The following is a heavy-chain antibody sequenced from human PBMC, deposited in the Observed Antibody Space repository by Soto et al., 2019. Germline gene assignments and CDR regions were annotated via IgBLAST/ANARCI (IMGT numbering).Heavy chain of an antibody. D-gene: IGHD2-15*01. CDR3: AKDQGSWTGGLLVY. J-gene: IGHJ4*02. CDR1: GFTFSSYG. CDR2: ISYDGSNK. V-gene: IGHV3-30*18. Sequence: GGSLRLSCAASGFTFSSYGMHWVRQAPGKGLEWVAVISYDGSNKYYADSVKGRFTISRDNSKNTLYLQMNSLRAEDTAVYYCAKDQGSWTGGLLVYWGQGTLVTVSS.